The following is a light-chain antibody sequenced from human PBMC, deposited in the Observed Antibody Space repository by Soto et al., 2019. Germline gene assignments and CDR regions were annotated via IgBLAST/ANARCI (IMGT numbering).Light chain of an antibody. CDR2: AAS. J-gene: IGKJ1*01. V-gene: IGKV3-15*01. CDR1: QRVSSH. CDR3: HQYNNWPWT. Sequence: ETVITQSPVTLAVSPGDTATLSCRASQRVSSHLAGYQQKPGQAPRLLIYAASTRATGIPVRFSGSGSETEFTLTIRSLQSEDSALYYCHQYNNWPWTFGQGTKVDI.